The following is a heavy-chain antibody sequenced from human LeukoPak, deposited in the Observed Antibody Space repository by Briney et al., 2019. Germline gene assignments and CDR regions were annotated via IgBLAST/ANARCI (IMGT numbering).Heavy chain of an antibody. D-gene: IGHD4-11*01. Sequence: TGGSLRLSCAASGFTFNTYLMHWVRQVPGKGLVWVSRINGDGSSTAYADSVKDRFTISRDNAKNTVYLQMNSLRAEDTAVYYCAREKGSSNYDSWGQGTLVTVSS. J-gene: IGHJ5*01. CDR2: INGDGSST. CDR3: AREKGSSNYDS. V-gene: IGHV3-74*03. CDR1: GFTFNTYL.